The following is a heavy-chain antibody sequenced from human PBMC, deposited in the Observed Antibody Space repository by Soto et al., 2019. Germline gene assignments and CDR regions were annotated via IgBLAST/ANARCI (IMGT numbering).Heavy chain of an antibody. CDR1: GFTFRSHG. CDR2: ISYDGSNK. Sequence: QGGSLRLSCAASGFTFRSHGFHWVRQAPGKGLEWLAVISYDGSNKHYADSVKGRFTISRDNSKNTLFLQMNSLRAEDTAVYYCAKEGGNYDFWSGKNWFDPWGQGTLVTVSS. V-gene: IGHV3-30*18. D-gene: IGHD3-3*01. J-gene: IGHJ5*02. CDR3: AKEGGNYDFWSGKNWFDP.